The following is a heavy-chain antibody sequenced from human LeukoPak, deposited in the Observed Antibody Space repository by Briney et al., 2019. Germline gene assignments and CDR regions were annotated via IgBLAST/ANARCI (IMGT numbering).Heavy chain of an antibody. Sequence: GGSLRLSCAASGFTFSSYAMSWVRQAPGKGLEWVSGIVGSGGSTVYADSVKGRFTISRDNSKNTLYLQMNSLRADDTAVYYCAKRDSSAYYYFDYWGQGTLVTVSS. V-gene: IGHV3-23*01. CDR3: AKRDSSAYYYFDY. CDR1: GFTFSSYA. D-gene: IGHD3-22*01. J-gene: IGHJ4*02. CDR2: IVGSGGST.